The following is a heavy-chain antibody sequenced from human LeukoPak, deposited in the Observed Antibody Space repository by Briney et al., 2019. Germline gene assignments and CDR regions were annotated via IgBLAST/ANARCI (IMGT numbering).Heavy chain of an antibody. J-gene: IGHJ4*02. Sequence: GGPLRLSCAASGFTYSTYWMDWVRQGPGKGLVWVSRIKSDGSSTIYADSVKGRFTISRDNARNTLYLQMNSLRAEDTAVYYCARPSVSGHAYWGQGTLVTVSS. D-gene: IGHD1-26*01. CDR2: IKSDGSST. CDR3: ARPSVSGHAY. CDR1: GFTYSTYW. V-gene: IGHV3-74*01.